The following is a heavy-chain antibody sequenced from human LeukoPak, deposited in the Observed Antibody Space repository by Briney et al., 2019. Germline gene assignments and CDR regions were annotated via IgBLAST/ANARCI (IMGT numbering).Heavy chain of an antibody. CDR3: AKLDDFWSGSYYYYYMDV. Sequence: GGSLRLSCAVSAFTFSDNYMTWIRQAPGKGLESVSYISPSGTDISYADSVKGRFTISRDNAKNSLYLQMNSLRAEDTAVYYCAKLDDFWSGSYYYYYMDVWGKGTTVTVSS. J-gene: IGHJ6*03. CDR2: ISPSGTDI. D-gene: IGHD3-3*01. V-gene: IGHV3-11*01. CDR1: AFTFSDNY.